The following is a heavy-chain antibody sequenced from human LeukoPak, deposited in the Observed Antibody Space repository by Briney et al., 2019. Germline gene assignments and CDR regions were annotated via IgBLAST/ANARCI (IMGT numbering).Heavy chain of an antibody. CDR2: ISGSGGST. Sequence: PGRCLRLSCAASGSTFSSYAVSWVRPPPGKGPEWVSAISGSGGSTYHAASVTGWLPISTDNSKTTLYLQLNSLRAEDTAVYYCAKDGGRAVAGFDYGGQGTLLTVSS. CDR3: AKDGGRAVAGFDY. D-gene: IGHD6-19*01. V-gene: IGHV3-23*01. J-gene: IGHJ4*02. CDR1: GSTFSSYA.